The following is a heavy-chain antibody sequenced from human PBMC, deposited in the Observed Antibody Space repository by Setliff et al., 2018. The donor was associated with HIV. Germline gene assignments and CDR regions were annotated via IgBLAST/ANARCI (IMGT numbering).Heavy chain of an antibody. CDR3: ARDLRGARWYFDY. V-gene: IGHV4-31*03. CDR2: IYYSGAT. CDR1: GGSIYSGGYY. D-gene: IGHD3-10*01. Sequence: SETLSLTCNVSGGSIYSGGYYWTWIRQHPGKGLEWIGYIYYSGATYYNPSLRSRVTISVDSSKNQFSLRLSSLTAADTAVYFCARDLRGARWYFDYWSQGTLVTVSS. J-gene: IGHJ4*02.